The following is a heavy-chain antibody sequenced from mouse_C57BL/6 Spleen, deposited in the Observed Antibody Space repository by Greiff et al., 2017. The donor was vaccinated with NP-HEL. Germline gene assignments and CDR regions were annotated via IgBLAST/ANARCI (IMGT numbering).Heavy chain of an antibody. J-gene: IGHJ2*01. CDR3: ARITTVVPYYFDY. Sequence: VQLQESGPGLVAPSQSLSITCTVSGFSLTSYAISWVHQPPGKGLEWLGVIWTGGGTNYNSALKSRLSISKDNSKSQVFLKMNSLQTDDTARYYCARITTVVPYYFDYWGQGTTLTVSS. CDR1: GFSLTSYA. CDR2: IWTGGGT. V-gene: IGHV2-9-1*01. D-gene: IGHD1-1*01.